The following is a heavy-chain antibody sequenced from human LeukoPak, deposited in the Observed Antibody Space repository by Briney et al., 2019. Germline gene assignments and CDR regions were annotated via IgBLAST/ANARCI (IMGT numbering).Heavy chain of an antibody. CDR3: ARLFGD. CDR1: GGSFSGYY. J-gene: IGHJ4*02. Sequence: SETLSLTCAAYGGSFSGYYWSWIRQPPGKGLEWIGEINHSGSTNYNPSLKSRVTISVDTSKNQFSLKLSSVTAADTAVYYCARLFGDWGQGTLVTVSS. V-gene: IGHV4-34*01. D-gene: IGHD3-10*01. CDR2: INHSGST.